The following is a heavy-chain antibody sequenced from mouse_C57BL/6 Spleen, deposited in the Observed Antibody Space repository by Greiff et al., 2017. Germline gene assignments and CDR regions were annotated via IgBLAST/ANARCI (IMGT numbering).Heavy chain of an antibody. CDR3: ARAYYDYSYAIDY. D-gene: IGHD2-4*01. CDR2: ISSGSSTI. CDR1: GFTFSDYG. Sequence: EVKLMESGGGLVKPGGSLKLSCAASGFTFSDYGMHWVRQAPEKGLEWVAYISSGSSTIYYADTVKGRFTISRDNAKNTLFLQMTSLRSEDTAMYYCARAYYDYSYAIDYWGQGTSVTVSS. V-gene: IGHV5-17*01. J-gene: IGHJ4*01.